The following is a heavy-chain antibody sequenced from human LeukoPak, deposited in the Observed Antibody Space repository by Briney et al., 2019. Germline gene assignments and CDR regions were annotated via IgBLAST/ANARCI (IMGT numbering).Heavy chain of an antibody. D-gene: IGHD6-19*01. CDR2: ISYDGSEK. V-gene: IGHV3-30-3*01. CDR3: ARDLSGWYTFDY. Sequence: PGRSLRLSCAASGFTFRSYGIHWVRQAPGKGLEWVAAISYDGSEKYYADSVKGRFTISRDNSKDTLYVQMNSLRAEDTAVYYCARDLSGWYTFDYWGQGTLVTVSS. J-gene: IGHJ4*02. CDR1: GFTFRSYG.